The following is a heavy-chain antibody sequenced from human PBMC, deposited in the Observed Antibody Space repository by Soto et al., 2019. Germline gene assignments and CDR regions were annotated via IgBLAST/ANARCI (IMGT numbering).Heavy chain of an antibody. CDR2: ISYDGIHK. D-gene: IGHD6-19*01. Sequence: QVQLVESGGGVVQPGRCLRLSCAASGFTFSTYGMSWVRQAPGKGLEWVAIISYDGIHKYYADSVKGRFTISRDNSKNTLYLQMNSLRAEDTAVYYCAKEIIAVSGPWDFDNWGQGTLVTVSS. V-gene: IGHV3-30*18. CDR3: AKEIIAVSGPWDFDN. J-gene: IGHJ4*02. CDR1: GFTFSTYG.